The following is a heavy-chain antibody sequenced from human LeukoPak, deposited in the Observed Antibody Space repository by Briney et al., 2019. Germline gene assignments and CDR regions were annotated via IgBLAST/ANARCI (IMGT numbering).Heavy chain of an antibody. Sequence: GESLKISCKGSGYTFTTYWIVWVRQMPGKGLEWMGIIYPGDSDTRYSPSFQGQVTISADKSISTAYLQWSSLKASDTAMYYCAGHNREYAGDSPLDYWGQGTLVTVSS. V-gene: IGHV5-51*01. CDR1: GYTFTTYW. CDR2: IYPGDSDT. J-gene: IGHJ4*02. CDR3: AGHNREYAGDSPLDY. D-gene: IGHD4-17*01.